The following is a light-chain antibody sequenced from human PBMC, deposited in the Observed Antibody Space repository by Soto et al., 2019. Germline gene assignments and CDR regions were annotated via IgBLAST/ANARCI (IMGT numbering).Light chain of an antibody. CDR1: SSDVGGYNY. Sequence: QSALTQPASVSGSPGQSITISCTGTSSDVGGYNYVSWYQHHPGKAPKLMIYDVSNRPSGVSNRFSGPKSGDTASLTISGLQAEDEADYYCSSYTSSSTEVFGTGTKVTVL. V-gene: IGLV2-14*03. CDR3: SSYTSSSTEV. CDR2: DVS. J-gene: IGLJ1*01.